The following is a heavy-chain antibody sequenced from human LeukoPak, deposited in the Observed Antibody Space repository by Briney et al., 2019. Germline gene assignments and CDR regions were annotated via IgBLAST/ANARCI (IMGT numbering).Heavy chain of an antibody. CDR1: GYTFTGYY. J-gene: IGHJ4*02. Sequence: ASVKVSCKASGYTFTGYYIHWVRHAPGQGLEWMACINPKTGDTNYAQKFQGRVTMTRDTSISTAYMELSRLKSDDTAVYYCARLSGNYAYWGQGTLVTVS. D-gene: IGHD1-26*01. CDR2: INPKTGDT. V-gene: IGHV1-2*02. CDR3: ARLSGNYAY.